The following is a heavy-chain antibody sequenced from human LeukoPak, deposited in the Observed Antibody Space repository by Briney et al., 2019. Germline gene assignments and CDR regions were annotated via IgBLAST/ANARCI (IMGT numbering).Heavy chain of an antibody. J-gene: IGHJ4*02. CDR1: GFTFSNYG. D-gene: IGHD6-13*01. CDR3: AKDLNVAAAGYYFDY. CDR2: VANDGRDK. V-gene: IGHV3-30*18. Sequence: QPGGSLRLSCAASGFTFSNYGMHWVRQAPGKGLEWVAVVANDGRDKRYADSVKGRFTISRDNSKNTVYLKMNSLRAEDTAVYYCAKDLNVAAAGYYFDYWGQGTLVTVSS.